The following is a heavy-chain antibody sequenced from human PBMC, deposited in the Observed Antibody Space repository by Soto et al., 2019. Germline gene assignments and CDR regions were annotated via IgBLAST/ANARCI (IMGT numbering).Heavy chain of an antibody. CDR1: GYTFTGYY. J-gene: IGHJ5*02. V-gene: IGHV1-2*04. Sequence: ASVKVSCKASGYTFTGYYMHWVRQAPGQGLEWMGWINPNSGGTNYAQKFQGWVTMTRDTSISTAYMELSRLRSDDTAVYYCARERIAARNWFDPWGHGTLVTVSS. D-gene: IGHD6-6*01. CDR3: ARERIAARNWFDP. CDR2: INPNSGGT.